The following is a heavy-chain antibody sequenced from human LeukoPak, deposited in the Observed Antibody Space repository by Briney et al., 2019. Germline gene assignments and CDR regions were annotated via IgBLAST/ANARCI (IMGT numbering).Heavy chain of an antibody. CDR2: VYYSGST. Sequence: PSETLSLTCTVSGDFITASYWSWIRQPPGKGLEWIGYVYYSGSTEYNPSLRSRVTISLEMSKHQFSLKLSSVTAADTAVYYCARDLAAAGQQPLDVWGKGTTVTVSS. CDR3: ARDLAAAGQQPLDV. CDR1: GDFITASY. J-gene: IGHJ6*04. D-gene: IGHD6-13*01. V-gene: IGHV4-59*12.